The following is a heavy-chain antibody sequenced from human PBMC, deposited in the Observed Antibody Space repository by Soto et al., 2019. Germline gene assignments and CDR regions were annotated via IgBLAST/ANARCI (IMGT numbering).Heavy chain of an antibody. V-gene: IGHV3-23*01. J-gene: IGHJ5*02. CDR3: AKDPGIAARRGGVWCDP. CDR2: ISGSGGST. Sequence: GSLRLSWAASGFSFRSYDMTWVRQATGTGLEWVSAISGSGGSTYYADSVKGRFTISRGNSKNTLYLQMNSLRAEDTAVYYCAKDPGIAARRGGVWCDPWGQGTLGTVSS. D-gene: IGHD6-6*01. CDR1: GFSFRSYD.